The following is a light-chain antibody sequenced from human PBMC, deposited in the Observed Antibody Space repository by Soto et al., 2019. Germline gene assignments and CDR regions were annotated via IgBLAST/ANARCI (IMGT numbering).Light chain of an antibody. Sequence: EIVLTQSPGTLSLSPGERTTLKCRASQSVTSNYFAWYQQKPGQAPRLLIYGVSSRATGIPDRFSGSGSGTDFTLTISRLEPEDFAVYYCLQYGDSPRTFGQGTKVDIK. CDR3: LQYGDSPRT. CDR2: GVS. CDR1: QSVTSNY. J-gene: IGKJ1*01. V-gene: IGKV3-20*01.